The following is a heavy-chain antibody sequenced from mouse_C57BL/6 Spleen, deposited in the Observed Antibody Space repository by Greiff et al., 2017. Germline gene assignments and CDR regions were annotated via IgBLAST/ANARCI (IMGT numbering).Heavy chain of an antibody. Sequence: QVQLQQPGAELVKPGASVKMSCTASGYTFTSYWITWVKQRPGQGLEWIGDIYPGSGSTNYNEKFKSKATLTVDKSSSTAYMQLSSLTSEDSAVYYCARSGGTWYFDVWGTGTTVTVSS. CDR3: ARSGGTWYFDV. J-gene: IGHJ1*03. V-gene: IGHV1-55*01. D-gene: IGHD3-2*02. CDR1: GYTFTSYW. CDR2: IYPGSGST.